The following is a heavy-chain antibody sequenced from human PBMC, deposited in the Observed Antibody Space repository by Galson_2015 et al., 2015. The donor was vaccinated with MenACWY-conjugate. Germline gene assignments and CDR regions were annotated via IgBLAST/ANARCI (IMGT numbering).Heavy chain of an antibody. Sequence: QSGAGVKQPGESLKISCKGSGYYFTSYWIAWVRQIPGKGLEWMGLISPGDSNTRYSPSFQGQVTISADKSISTAYLQWSSLKASDTAMYYCARHPPGGRGMDVWGQGTTVTVSS. CDR3: ARHPPGGRGMDV. J-gene: IGHJ6*02. D-gene: IGHD1-26*01. CDR1: GYYFTSYW. V-gene: IGHV5-51*01. CDR2: ISPGDSNT.